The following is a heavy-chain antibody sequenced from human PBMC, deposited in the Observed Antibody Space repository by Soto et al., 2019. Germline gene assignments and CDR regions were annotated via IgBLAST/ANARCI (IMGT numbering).Heavy chain of an antibody. CDR3: ARDQTGGWFDP. Sequence: PGASLKISCKGSGYSFTSYWITWVRQMPGKGLEWMGRIDPSDSYTNYSPSFQGHVTISADKSISTAYLQMNSLRAEDTAVYYCARDQTGGWFDPWGQGTLVTVSS. V-gene: IGHV5-10-1*01. D-gene: IGHD3-16*01. CDR1: GYSFTSYW. CDR2: IDPSDSYT. J-gene: IGHJ5*02.